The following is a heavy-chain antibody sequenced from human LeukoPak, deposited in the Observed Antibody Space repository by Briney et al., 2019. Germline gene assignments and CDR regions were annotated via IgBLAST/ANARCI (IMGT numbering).Heavy chain of an antibody. V-gene: IGHV3-7*01. J-gene: IGHJ6*02. D-gene: IGHD4-17*01. CDR2: IKQDGGEK. CDR3: VSHSVTTNYYYDAMDV. CDR1: GFTFGSYK. Sequence: GGSLRLSCAASGFTFGSYKMSRVRQAPGKGLEWVANIKQDGGEKYYVDSVTGRFTISRDNSRNSLYLQMNTLRVEDTAVYYCVSHSVTTNYYYDAMDVWGQGTTVTVSS.